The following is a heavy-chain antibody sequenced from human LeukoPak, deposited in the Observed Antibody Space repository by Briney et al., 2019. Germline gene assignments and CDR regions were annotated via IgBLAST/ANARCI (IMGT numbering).Heavy chain of an antibody. Sequence: PGGSLRLSCAASGFTFDDYAMHWVRQAPGKGLEWVSGISWNSGSIGYADSVKGRFTISRDNAKNSLYLQMNSLRAEDMALYYCAKGITGTTGAFDIWGQGTMVTVSS. CDR3: AKGITGTTGAFDI. D-gene: IGHD1-7*01. CDR1: GFTFDDYA. V-gene: IGHV3-9*03. J-gene: IGHJ3*02. CDR2: ISWNSGSI.